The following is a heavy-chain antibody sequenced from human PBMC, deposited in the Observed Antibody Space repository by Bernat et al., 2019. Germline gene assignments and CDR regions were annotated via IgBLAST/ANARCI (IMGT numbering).Heavy chain of an antibody. CDR2: ISYDGSNK. V-gene: IGHV3-30-3*01. CDR3: AREGSSSWYRYYYYGMDV. J-gene: IGHJ6*02. Sequence: QVQLVESGGGVVQPGRSLRLSCAASGFTFSSYAMHWVRQAPGKGLEWVAVISYDGSNKYYADSVKGRFTISRDNSKNTLYLQMNSLRAEDTAVYYCAREGSSSWYRYYYYGMDVWGQGTTVTVSS. D-gene: IGHD6-13*01. CDR1: GFTFSSYA.